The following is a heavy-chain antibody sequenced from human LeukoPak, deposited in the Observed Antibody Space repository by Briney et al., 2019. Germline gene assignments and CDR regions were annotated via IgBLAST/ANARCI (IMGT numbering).Heavy chain of an antibody. CDR1: GGSFSGYY. CDR3: ARGAQTYYDKAPVDY. J-gene: IGHJ4*02. CDR2: INHSGST. Sequence: SETLSLTCAVYGGSFSGYYWSWIRQPPGKGLEWIGEINHSGSTNYNPSLKSRVTISADTSKSQFSLKLNSMTAADTAVYYCARGAQTYYDKAPVDYWGQGTLVTVSS. D-gene: IGHD3-22*01. V-gene: IGHV4-34*01.